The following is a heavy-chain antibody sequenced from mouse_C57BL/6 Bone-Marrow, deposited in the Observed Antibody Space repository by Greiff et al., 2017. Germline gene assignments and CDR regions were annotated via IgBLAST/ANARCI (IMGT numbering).Heavy chain of an antibody. J-gene: IGHJ1*03. CDR1: GYSITSGYD. V-gene: IGHV3-1*01. Sequence: EVQLVESGPGMVKPSQSLSLTCTVTGYSITSGYDWHWIRHFPGNKLEWMGYISYSGSTNYNPSLKSRISITHDTSKNHFFLKLNSVTTEDTATYYCAREFYDGYKTWYFDVWGTGTTVTVSS. CDR2: ISYSGST. CDR3: AREFYDGYKTWYFDV. D-gene: IGHD2-3*01.